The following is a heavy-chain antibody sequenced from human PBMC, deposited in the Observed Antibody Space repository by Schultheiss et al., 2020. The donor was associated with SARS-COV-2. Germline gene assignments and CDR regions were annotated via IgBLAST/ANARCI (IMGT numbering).Heavy chain of an antibody. V-gene: IGHV3-9*01. CDR1: GFTFDDYA. Sequence: GGSLRLSCAASGFTFDDYAMHWVRQAPGKGLEWVSGISWNSGSIGYADSVKGRFTISRDNAKNSLYLQMNSLRAEDTALFYCAKDLGFGELSLGVYYYGMDVWGQGTTVTVSS. CDR2: ISWNSGSI. J-gene: IGHJ6*02. CDR3: AKDLGFGELSLGVYYYGMDV. D-gene: IGHD3-10*01.